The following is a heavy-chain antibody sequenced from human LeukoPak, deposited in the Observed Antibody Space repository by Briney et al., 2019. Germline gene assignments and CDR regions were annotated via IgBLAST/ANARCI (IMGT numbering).Heavy chain of an antibody. D-gene: IGHD3-16*01. V-gene: IGHV1-2*02. CDR1: GYTFTGYY. Sequence: ASVKVSCKASGYTFTGYYMHWVRQAPGQGLEWMGWINPNSGGTNYAQKFQGRVTMTRDTSISTAYMELSRLRSDDTAVYYCARNIRFGGNYYFDYWGQGTLVTVSS. CDR2: INPNSGGT. J-gene: IGHJ4*02. CDR3: ARNIRFGGNYYFDY.